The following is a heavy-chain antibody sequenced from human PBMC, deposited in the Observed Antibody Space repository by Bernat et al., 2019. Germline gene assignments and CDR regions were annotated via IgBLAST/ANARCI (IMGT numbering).Heavy chain of an antibody. J-gene: IGHJ4*02. Sequence: EVQLLESGGDLVQPGGSLRLSCAASGFTFTSYGMNWVRQAPGKGLEWVSGIRGFGTGTYYADSVKGRFSISRDNSKNTVSLQMNTLGVVDTAIYYCVKDMNIYASGSFDYWGQGTLVTVSS. CDR2: IRGFGTGT. CDR3: VKDMNIYASGSFDY. CDR1: GFTFTSYG. V-gene: IGHV3-23*01. D-gene: IGHD3-10*01.